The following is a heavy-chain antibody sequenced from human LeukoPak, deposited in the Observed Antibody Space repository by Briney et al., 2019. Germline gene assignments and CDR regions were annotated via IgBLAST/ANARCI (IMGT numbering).Heavy chain of an antibody. J-gene: IGHJ4*02. CDR2: IRSEEYGGTP. Sequence: GGSLRLSCRGSGFTSCDYAVTCVRHAPGKGLQWVGVIRSEEYGGTPDYATSVKGRFTMSRENSQSIAYLQMNSLRTEDTAVYYCTRALSGWTGYSDFWGQGTLVTVSS. V-gene: IGHV3-49*04. CDR1: GFTSCDYA. D-gene: IGHD6-19*01. CDR3: TRALSGWTGYSDF.